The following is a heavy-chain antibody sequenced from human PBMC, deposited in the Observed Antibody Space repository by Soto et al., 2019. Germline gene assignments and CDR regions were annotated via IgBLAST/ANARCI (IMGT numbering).Heavy chain of an antibody. CDR3: AKHRFGSGWYVEGGYYYYGQDV. D-gene: IGHD6-19*01. V-gene: IGHV5-51*01. Sequence: GEPLKISSKASVYTFSSYCIGWVRQMPVKGLEWMWIIYPGDPDTRYSPSFQGQVTISADKSISTAYLQLSSLTASDTARYYCAKHRFGSGWYVEGGYYYYGQDVWGQGTTVQVSS. J-gene: IGHJ6*02. CDR2: IYPGDPDT. CDR1: VYTFSSYC.